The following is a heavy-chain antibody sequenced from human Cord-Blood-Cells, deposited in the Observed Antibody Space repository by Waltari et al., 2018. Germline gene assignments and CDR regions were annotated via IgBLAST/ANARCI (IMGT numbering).Heavy chain of an antibody. CDR3: ARGWFGELNDL. J-gene: IGHJ5*02. D-gene: IGHD3-10*01. V-gene: IGHV4-4*07. CDR1: XXXIXXXX. Sequence: QVQLQESGPGLVKPSXXXXXXXXXXXXXIXXXXXXWIRQPAGKGLYCIGRIYTSGSTNYNPSLKSRVTMSVDTSKNQFSLKLSSVTAADTAVYYCARGWFGELNDLWGQGTLVTVSS. CDR2: IYTSGST.